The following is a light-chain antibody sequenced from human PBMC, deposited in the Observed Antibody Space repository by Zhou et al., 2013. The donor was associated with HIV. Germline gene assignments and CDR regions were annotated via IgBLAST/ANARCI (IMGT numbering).Light chain of an antibody. CDR2: GAS. CDR1: QRVYTS. V-gene: IGKV3-20*01. Sequence: EIVLTQSPATLSLSPGESATLSCRASQRVYTSLAWYQQKPGQAPRLLIYGASNRATGIPGRFSGSGSGTDFTLTITRLEPEDFAVYYCQQYAFSPPTFGQGTKVEI. J-gene: IGKJ1*01. CDR3: QQYAFSPPT.